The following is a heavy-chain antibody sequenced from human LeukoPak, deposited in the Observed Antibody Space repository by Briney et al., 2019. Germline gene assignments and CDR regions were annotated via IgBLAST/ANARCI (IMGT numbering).Heavy chain of an antibody. CDR1: EGTFSIHA. CDR3: ARVDPALDPDAFDI. CDR2: IIPVFAIT. Sequence: SVKVSCTASEGTFSIHAITWVRHALGQGLERVGGIIPVFAITDYAQKFQVRVTFTTNEGTSTAYMELSGLRSEDTAVYYCARVDPALDPDAFDIWGQGTMVTVSS. J-gene: IGHJ3*02. V-gene: IGHV1-69*05.